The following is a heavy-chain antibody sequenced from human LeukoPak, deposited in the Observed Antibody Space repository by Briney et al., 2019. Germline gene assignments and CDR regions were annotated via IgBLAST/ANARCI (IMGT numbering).Heavy chain of an antibody. V-gene: IGHV3-23*01. CDR2: ISGSGGGT. Sequence: GGSLRLSCAASGFTFSSYAMSWVRQAPGKGLEWVSAISGSGGGTYYADSVRCRCTISRDNSKKTLYLQIRSLRAEDTAVYYCAKNYYDSSGYDAFGIWGQGTMVTVSS. J-gene: IGHJ3*02. D-gene: IGHD3-22*01. CDR3: AKNYYDSSGYDAFGI. CDR1: GFTFSSYA.